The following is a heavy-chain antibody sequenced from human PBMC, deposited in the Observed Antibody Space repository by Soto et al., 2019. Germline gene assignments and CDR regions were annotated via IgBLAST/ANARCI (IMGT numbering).Heavy chain of an antibody. J-gene: IGHJ6*02. V-gene: IGHV3-30-3*01. CDR3: AREGGGYYYYYGMDV. CDR2: ISYDGSNK. Sequence: GGSLRLSCAASGFTFSSYAMHWVRQAPGKGLEWVAVISYDGSNKYYADSVKGRFTISRDNSKNTLYLQMNSLRAEDTAVYYCAREGGGYYYYYGMDVWGQGTPVTVSS. CDR1: GFTFSSYA.